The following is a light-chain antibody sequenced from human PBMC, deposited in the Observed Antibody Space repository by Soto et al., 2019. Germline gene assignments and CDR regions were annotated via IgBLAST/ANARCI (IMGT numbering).Light chain of an antibody. CDR2: DVS. CDR3: TSYTSRLSYV. CDR1: SSDVGGYNY. J-gene: IGLJ1*01. V-gene: IGLV2-14*01. Sequence: QSVLTQPASVSGSPGQSITISCTGTSSDVGGYNYVSWYQQHPGKAPKLMIYDVSNRPSGVSNRFSGSKSGNTASLTISGLQAEDVDDYSCTSYTSRLSYVFGTGTKVTVL.